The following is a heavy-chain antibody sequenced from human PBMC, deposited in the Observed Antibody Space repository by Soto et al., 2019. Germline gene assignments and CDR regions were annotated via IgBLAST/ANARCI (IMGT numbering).Heavy chain of an antibody. D-gene: IGHD3-3*01. CDR2: ISGYNGNT. V-gene: IGHV1-18*01. J-gene: IGHJ4*02. CDR1: GYTFTSYG. Sequence: GASVKVSCKASGYTFTSYGISWVRQAPGQGLEWMGWISGYNGNTNYAQKLQGRVTMTTDTSTSTAYMDLRSLRSDDTAVYYCARGYDFWSGYGNFDYWGQGTLVPVSS. CDR3: ARGYDFWSGYGNFDY.